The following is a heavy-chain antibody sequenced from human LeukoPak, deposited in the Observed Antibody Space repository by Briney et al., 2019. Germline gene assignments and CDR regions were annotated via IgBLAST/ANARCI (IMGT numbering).Heavy chain of an antibody. CDR3: ARVFSGWYGNYMDV. V-gene: IGHV3-7*01. CDR2: INQDGSKK. CDR1: GFTFSSYW. J-gene: IGHJ6*03. D-gene: IGHD6-19*01. Sequence: GGSLRLSCAASGFTFSSYWMIWVRQAPGKGLEWVANINQDGSKKYYVDSIKGRFTISRDNAKNSLYLQMISLRAEDTALYYCARVFSGWYGNYMDVWGKGTTVTVSS.